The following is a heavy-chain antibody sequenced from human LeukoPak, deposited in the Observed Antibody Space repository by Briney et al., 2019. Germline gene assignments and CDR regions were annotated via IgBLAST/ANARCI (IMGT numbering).Heavy chain of an antibody. V-gene: IGHV4-38-2*02. CDR1: GYSISSGYY. J-gene: IGHJ4*02. D-gene: IGHD3-22*01. CDR2: IYHSGST. CDR3: ARGEYYYDSSGYLNGRFDY. Sequence: SETLSLTCTVSGYSISSGYYWGWIRQPPGKGLEWIGSIYHSGSTYYNPSLKSRVTISVDTSKNQFSLKLSSVTAADTAVYYCARGEYYYDSSGYLNGRFDYWGQGTLVTVSS.